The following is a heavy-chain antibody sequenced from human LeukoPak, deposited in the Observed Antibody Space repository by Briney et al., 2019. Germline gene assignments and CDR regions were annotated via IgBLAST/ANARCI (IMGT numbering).Heavy chain of an antibody. CDR2: INHSGST. J-gene: IGHJ4*02. D-gene: IGHD3-22*01. CDR3: ARGLYYYDSSGLLDY. CDR1: GGSFSGYY. V-gene: IGHV4-34*01. Sequence: SETLSLTCAVYGGSFSGYYWSWICQPPGKGLEWIGEINHSGSTNYNPSLKSRVTISVDTSKNQFSLKLSSVTAADTAVYYCARGLYYYDSSGLLDYWGQGTLVTVSS.